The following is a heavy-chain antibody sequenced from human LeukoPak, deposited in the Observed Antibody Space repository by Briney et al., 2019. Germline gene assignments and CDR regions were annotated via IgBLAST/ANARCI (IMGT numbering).Heavy chain of an antibody. CDR1: GGSISSSNW. CDR2: IYHSGST. D-gene: IGHD3-22*01. Sequence: PSGTLSLTCAVSGGSISSSNWWSWVRQPPGKGLEWIGEIYHSGSTNYNPSLKSRVTISVDKSKNQFSLKLSSVTAADTAVYYCARDYYDSSGSYYFDYWGQGTLVTVSS. CDR3: ARDYYDSSGSYYFDY. J-gene: IGHJ4*02. V-gene: IGHV4-4*02.